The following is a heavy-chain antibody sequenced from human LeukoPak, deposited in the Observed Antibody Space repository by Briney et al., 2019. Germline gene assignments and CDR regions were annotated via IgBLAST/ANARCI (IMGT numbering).Heavy chain of an antibody. V-gene: IGHV4-4*07. Sequence: SETLSLTCTVSGPSISSYYWSSIRQPAGKGLEWIGRIYTRGSTNYKPTLKSRVSMSVDTSKNQCSLKLCAVTAADTAVYYCARGQQWLVGGAFEIWGQGTMVSVSS. J-gene: IGHJ3*02. CDR2: IYTRGST. CDR3: ARGQQWLVGGAFEI. CDR1: GPSISSYY. D-gene: IGHD6-19*01.